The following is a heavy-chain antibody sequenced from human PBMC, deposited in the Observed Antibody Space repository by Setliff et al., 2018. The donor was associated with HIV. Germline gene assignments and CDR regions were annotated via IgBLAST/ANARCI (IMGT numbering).Heavy chain of an antibody. J-gene: IGHJ1*01. CDR1: GFTFSSYE. D-gene: IGHD3-16*01. CDR2: ISSSGSTI. CDR3: AREWGGGYFQH. V-gene: IGHV3-48*03. Sequence: PGGSLRLSCAASGFTFSSYEMNWVRQAPGKGLEWVSYISSSGSTIYYADSVKGRFTISRDNVKNSLYLQMNSLRAEDTAVYYCAREWGGGYFQHWGQGTLVTVSS.